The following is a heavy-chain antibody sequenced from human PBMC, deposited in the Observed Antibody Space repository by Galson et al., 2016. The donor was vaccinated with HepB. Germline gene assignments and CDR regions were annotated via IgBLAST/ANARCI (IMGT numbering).Heavy chain of an antibody. CDR3: ARGRMGYSYGNFDY. Sequence: CAISGDSVSTNTAHWNWIRQSPSRGLEWLGRTYYRSGWYNDYAVSVQSRINVNPDTSKNQFSLQLNSVTPEDTAVYFCARGRMGYSYGNFDYWGQGILVTVSS. CDR1: GDSVSTNTAH. J-gene: IGHJ4*02. D-gene: IGHD5-12*01. CDR2: TYYRSGWYN. V-gene: IGHV6-1*01.